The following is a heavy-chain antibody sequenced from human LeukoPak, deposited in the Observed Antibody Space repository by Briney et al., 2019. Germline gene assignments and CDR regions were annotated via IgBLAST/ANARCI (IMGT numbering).Heavy chain of an antibody. J-gene: IGHJ4*02. V-gene: IGHV1-2*04. CDR3: ARGYSYGVFDY. CDR2: INPNSGGT. Sequence: ASVKVSCKASGYTFTGYYMHWVRQAPGQGLEWMGWINPNSGGTNSAQKFQGWVTMTRDTSISTAYMELSRLKSDDTAVYYCARGYSYGVFDYWGQGTLVTVSS. CDR1: GYTFTGYY. D-gene: IGHD5-18*01.